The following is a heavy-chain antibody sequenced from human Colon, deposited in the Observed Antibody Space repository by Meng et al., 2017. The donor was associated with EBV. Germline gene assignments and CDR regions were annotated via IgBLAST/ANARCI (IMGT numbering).Heavy chain of an antibody. CDR3: ARERGGVTRDFDS. V-gene: IGHV4-39*07. D-gene: IGHD3-16*01. CDR2: IFYSGNT. J-gene: IGHJ4*02. CDR1: GDSISTNGYY. Sequence: QLQLQESGPGRLKPSETLSLMCSVSGDSISTNGYYWGWIRQSPGKGLEWIGSIFYSGNTYFNPSLKNRVTISVDTSKNQFSLKLSSVTAADTAIYYCARERGGVTRDFDSWGQGALVTVYS.